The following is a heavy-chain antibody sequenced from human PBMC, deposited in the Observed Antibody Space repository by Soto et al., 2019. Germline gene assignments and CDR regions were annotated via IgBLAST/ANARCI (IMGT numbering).Heavy chain of an antibody. D-gene: IGHD1-1*01. CDR2: IDYSGST. Sequence: SETLSLTCTVSGGFVSIGSYYWRCIRQPPGKGLEWIGYIDYSGSTNYNPSLKSRVTISVDTSKNQFSLKLSSVTAADTAVYYCARGGRYDAFDIWGQGTRGTVSS. V-gene: IGHV4-61*01. CDR3: ARGGRYDAFDI. CDR1: GGFVSIGSYY. J-gene: IGHJ3*02.